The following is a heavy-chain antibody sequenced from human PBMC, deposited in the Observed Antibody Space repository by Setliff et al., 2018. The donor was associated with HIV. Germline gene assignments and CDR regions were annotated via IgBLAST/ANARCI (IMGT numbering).Heavy chain of an antibody. CDR3: AKVGSYWSTFDY. CDR2: INTETGNP. D-gene: IGHD1-26*01. J-gene: IGHJ4*02. Sequence: GASVKVSCKASGYTLTTYGISWVRQAPGQGLEWMGWINTETGNPMYAQGFTGRFVFSLDTSVSTAYLQINSLKTEDTAMYYCAKVGSYWSTFDYWGQGALVTVSS. V-gene: IGHV7-4-1*02. CDR1: GYTLTTYG.